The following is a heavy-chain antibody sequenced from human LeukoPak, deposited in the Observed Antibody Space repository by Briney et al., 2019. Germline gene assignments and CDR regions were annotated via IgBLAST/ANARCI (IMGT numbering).Heavy chain of an antibody. J-gene: IGHJ4*02. V-gene: IGHV3-33*01. D-gene: IGHD3-10*01. CDR1: GFTFSSYG. CDR2: IWYDGSNK. Sequence: GGSLRLSCAASGFTFSSYGMHWVRQAPGKGLEWVAVIWYDGSNKYYADSVKGRFTISRDNSKNTLYLQMNGLRAEDTAVYYCARNPAHNYYGSGIQTHCDYWGQGTLVTVSS. CDR3: ARNPAHNYYGSGIQTHCDY.